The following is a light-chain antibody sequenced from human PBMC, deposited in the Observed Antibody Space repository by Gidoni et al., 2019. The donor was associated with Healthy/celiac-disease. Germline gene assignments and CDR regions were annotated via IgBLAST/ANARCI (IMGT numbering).Light chain of an antibody. V-gene: IGKV1-5*03. CDR3: QQYNSYSGT. CDR1: QSISSW. Sequence: DIQMTQSPSTLSASVGDRVTITCRASQSISSWLAWYQQKPGKAPKLLIYKASSLERGVPSRFSDSGSGTEFTLTINSLQPDDFATYYCQQYNSYSGTFGQGTKVEIK. CDR2: KAS. J-gene: IGKJ1*01.